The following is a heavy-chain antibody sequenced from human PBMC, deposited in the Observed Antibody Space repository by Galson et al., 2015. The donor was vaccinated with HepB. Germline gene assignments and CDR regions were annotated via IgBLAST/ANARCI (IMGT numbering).Heavy chain of an antibody. J-gene: IGHJ5*01. V-gene: IGHV3-23*01. D-gene: IGHD5-18*01. CDR1: EFTFSIHW. CDR2: ISGNGDST. Sequence: SLRLSCAASEFTFSIHWMHWVRQAPGKGLEWISGISGNGDSTFYADSVKGRFTVSRDNSNNMLYLQMNSLRAEDAGLYFCAKGYGLFDSWGQGILVTVSS. CDR3: AKGYGLFDS.